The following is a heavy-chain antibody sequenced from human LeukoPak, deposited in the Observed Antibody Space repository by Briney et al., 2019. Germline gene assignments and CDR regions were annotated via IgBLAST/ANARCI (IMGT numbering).Heavy chain of an antibody. D-gene: IGHD1-26*01. CDR1: GYTFSNSG. J-gene: IGHJ4*02. Sequence: ASVKVSCKASGYTFSNSGISWVRQAPGQGLAWMGWISASNGDTNYAQKFQGRVTMTTDTSTSTAYMELRSLRSDDTAVYYCARDSGTYSYFDYWGQGTLVTVSS. CDR3: ARDSGTYSYFDY. V-gene: IGHV1-18*01. CDR2: ISASNGDT.